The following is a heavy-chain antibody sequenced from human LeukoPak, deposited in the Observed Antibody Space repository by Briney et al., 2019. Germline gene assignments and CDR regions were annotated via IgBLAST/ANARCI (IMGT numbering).Heavy chain of an antibody. J-gene: IGHJ6*03. CDR2: ISSSSSYI. CDR1: GFTFSSYS. V-gene: IGHV3-21*01. Sequence: PGGSLRLSCAASGFTFSSYSMNWVRQAPGKGLEWVSSISSSSSYIYYADSVKGRFTISRDNAKNSLYLQMNSLRAEDTAVYYCANLVGGNYYGSGSYTPNYYYYYMDVWGKGTTVTVSS. D-gene: IGHD3-10*01. CDR3: ANLVGGNYYGSGSYTPNYYYYYMDV.